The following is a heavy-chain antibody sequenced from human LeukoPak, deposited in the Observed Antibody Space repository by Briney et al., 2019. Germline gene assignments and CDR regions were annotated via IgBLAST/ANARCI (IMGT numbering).Heavy chain of an antibody. V-gene: IGHV3-23*01. Sequence: GGSLRLSCAASGFTFSTYDMSWVRQAAGKGLEWVSCTMGRDGTTHYADPVRGRFTISRDNSKNTLYLQMNSLKVEDTARYYCTKGAWLDDWGQGTLVTVSS. CDR1: GFTFSTYD. J-gene: IGHJ5*02. CDR3: TKGAWLDD. CDR2: TMGRDGTT.